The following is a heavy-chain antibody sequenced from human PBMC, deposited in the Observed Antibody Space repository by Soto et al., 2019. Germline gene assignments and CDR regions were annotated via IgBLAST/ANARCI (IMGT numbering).Heavy chain of an antibody. Sequence: PSETLSLTCTVSGAPMSAFYWSWVRQPPGKGLEWIGHVYYSGSTNYNPSLKSRVTISLDTSKNQFSLNLTSVTAADTAVYYCARRRDGYTGVWFDPWGQGTLVTVSS. CDR1: GAPMSAFY. V-gene: IGHV4-59*01. D-gene: IGHD5-12*01. CDR2: VYYSGST. J-gene: IGHJ5*02. CDR3: ARRRDGYTGVWFDP.